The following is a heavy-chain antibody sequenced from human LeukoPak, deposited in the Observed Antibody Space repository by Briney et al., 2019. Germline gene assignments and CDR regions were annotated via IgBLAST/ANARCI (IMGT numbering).Heavy chain of an antibody. Sequence: SETLSLTCSVSGDSISSARNYWGWIRQSPGKGLEWIGEIYHSGSTNYNPSLKSRVTISVDKSKNQFSLKLSSVTAADTAVYYCARALDGIAVAGYYFDYWGQGTLVTVSS. CDR1: GDSISSARNY. CDR3: ARALDGIAVAGYYFDY. CDR2: IYHSGST. V-gene: IGHV4-39*07. J-gene: IGHJ4*02. D-gene: IGHD6-19*01.